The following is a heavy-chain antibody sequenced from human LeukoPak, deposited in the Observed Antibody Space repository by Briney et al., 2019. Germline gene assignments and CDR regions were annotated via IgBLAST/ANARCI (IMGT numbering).Heavy chain of an antibody. CDR1: GFTFSSYS. J-gene: IGHJ3*02. V-gene: IGHV3-21*04. CDR3: AKDSGDLGYCSSTSCQGAFDI. D-gene: IGHD2-2*01. Sequence: GGSLRLSCAASGFTFSSYSMNWVRQAPGKGLEWVSSISSSSSYIYYADSVRGRFTISRDNAKNSLYLQMNSLRAEDMALYYCAKDSGDLGYCSSTSCQGAFDIWGQGTMVTVSS. CDR2: ISSSSSYI.